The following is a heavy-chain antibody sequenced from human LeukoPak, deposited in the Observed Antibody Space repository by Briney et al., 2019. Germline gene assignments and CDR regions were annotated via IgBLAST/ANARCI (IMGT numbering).Heavy chain of an antibody. CDR2: LSYDGSNK. J-gene: IGHJ4*02. CDR3: AKDLGRYRNNYFDY. CDR1: GFSFGGCA. D-gene: IGHD1-26*01. Sequence: GRSLRLSRAASGFSFGGCAMHWVRQAPGKGLEWVAVLSYDGSNKYYVDSVKGRFTISRDDSKNTLYLQMNSLRAEDTAVYYCAKDLGRYRNNYFDYWGQGTLVTVSS. V-gene: IGHV3-30*18.